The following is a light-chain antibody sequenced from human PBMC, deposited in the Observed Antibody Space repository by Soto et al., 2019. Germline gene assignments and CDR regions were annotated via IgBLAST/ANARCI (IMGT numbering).Light chain of an antibody. CDR1: SSDIGAYNS. CDR2: EVS. J-gene: IGLJ1*01. CDR3: SSRTTSNPYV. Sequence: QSLLTQPASVSGSPGQSITISCTGTSSDIGAYNSVSWYQQHPGKAPKLMIYEVSNRPSGVSNRFSASKSGNTASLTISGLQAEDEADYYCSSRTTSNPYVFGTGTKVTVL. V-gene: IGLV2-14*01.